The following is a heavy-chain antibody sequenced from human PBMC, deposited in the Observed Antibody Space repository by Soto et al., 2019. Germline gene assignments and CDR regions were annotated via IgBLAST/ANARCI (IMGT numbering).Heavy chain of an antibody. CDR3: ARQGSNGAYYYYGMDV. CDR1: DYRSSSYW. D-gene: IGHD3-16*01. J-gene: IGHJ6*02. Sequence: GESLKISCKGSDYRSSSYWIAWVRQMPGKGLEWMGIIYPGDSDTRYSPSFEGQVTISADKSNSTAYLQWSSLKASDTAMYCCARQGSNGAYYYYGMDVWGQGTTVTVSS. CDR2: IYPGDSDT. V-gene: IGHV5-51*01.